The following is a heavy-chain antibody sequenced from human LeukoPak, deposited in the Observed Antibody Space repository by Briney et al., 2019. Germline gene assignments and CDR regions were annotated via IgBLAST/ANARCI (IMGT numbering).Heavy chain of an antibody. J-gene: IGHJ4*02. V-gene: IGHV4-31*03. Sequence: SETLSLTCSVSGGSISSGDYYWSRIRQHPGKGLEWIGYIYYSGSTYYNPSLKSRVTISVDTSKNQFSLKLSSVTAADTAVYYCARELSGYGVSDYWGQGTLVTVSS. CDR3: ARELSGYGVSDY. D-gene: IGHD3-22*01. CDR1: GGSISSGDYY. CDR2: IYYSGST.